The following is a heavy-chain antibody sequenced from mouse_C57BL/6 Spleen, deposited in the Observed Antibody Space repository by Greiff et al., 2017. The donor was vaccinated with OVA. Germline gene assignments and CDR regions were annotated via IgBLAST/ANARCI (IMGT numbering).Heavy chain of an antibody. CDR1: GFTFSSYA. V-gene: IGHV5-4*01. D-gene: IGHD1-1*01. CDR2: ISDGGSYT. J-gene: IGHJ2*01. Sequence: EVKLMESGGGLVKPGGSLKLSCAASGFTFSSYAMSWVRQTPEKRLEWVANISDGGSYTYYPDNVKGRFTISRDNAKNNLYLQMSHLKSEDTAMYYCAREDYGSSYFDDWGQGTTLTVSS. CDR3: AREDYGSSYFDD.